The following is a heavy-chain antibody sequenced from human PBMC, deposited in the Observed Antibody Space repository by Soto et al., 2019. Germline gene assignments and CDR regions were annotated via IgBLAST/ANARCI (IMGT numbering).Heavy chain of an antibody. CDR2: ISGSGGRS. Sequence: EVQLLDSGGGLVQPGGSLRLSCAASGFTFSNYAMTWVRQGPGKGLEWVSGISGSGGRSYYADSVKGRFTISRDNSKSTLYLQMNSLRAEDPAVYYCAKAYFVWSSEKPYYFDYWGQGTLVTVSS. CDR3: AKAYFVWSSEKPYYFDY. D-gene: IGHD3-16*01. V-gene: IGHV3-23*01. J-gene: IGHJ4*02. CDR1: GFTFSNYA.